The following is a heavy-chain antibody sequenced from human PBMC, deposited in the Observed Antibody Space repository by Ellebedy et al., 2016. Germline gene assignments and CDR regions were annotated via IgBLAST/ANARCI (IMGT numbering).Heavy chain of an antibody. CDR1: GFTFKDYY. Sequence: GGSLRLSCEVSGFTFKDYYMHWIRQAPGKGLEWIAFISSASSYTNYAGSVKGRFTISRDNTKNSLYLQRSSLSPEDTALYYCAREYNAMDVWGQGTMVIVS. CDR2: ISSASSYT. V-gene: IGHV3-11*06. J-gene: IGHJ6*02. CDR3: AREYNAMDV.